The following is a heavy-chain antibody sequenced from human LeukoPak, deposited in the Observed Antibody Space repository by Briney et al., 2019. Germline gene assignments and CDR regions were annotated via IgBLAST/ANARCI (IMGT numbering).Heavy chain of an antibody. CDR3: ARGNSGSYYGFDY. V-gene: IGHV4-59*01. Sequence: SETLSLTCTASGGSISSYYWSWIRQPPGKGLEWIGYIYYTGSTNYNPSLKSRVTISVDTSKNQFSLKLSSVTAADTAVYYCARGNSGSYYGFDYWGQGTLVTVSS. CDR1: GGSISSYY. CDR2: IYYTGST. D-gene: IGHD1-26*01. J-gene: IGHJ4*02.